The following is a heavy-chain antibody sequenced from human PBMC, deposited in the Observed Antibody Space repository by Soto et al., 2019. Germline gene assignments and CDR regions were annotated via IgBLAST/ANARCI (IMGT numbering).Heavy chain of an antibody. CDR3: AREPYCSSTSCYDHGMDV. Sequence: SDTLSLTCTVPGLSISSAGYYWSWIRPHPGKGLEWIGYIYYSGSTYYNPSLKSRVTISVDTSKNQFSLKLSSVTAADTAVYYCAREPYCSSTSCYDHGMDVWGQGTTVTVS. D-gene: IGHD2-2*01. CDR1: GLSISSAGYY. J-gene: IGHJ6*02. CDR2: IYYSGST. V-gene: IGHV4-31*03.